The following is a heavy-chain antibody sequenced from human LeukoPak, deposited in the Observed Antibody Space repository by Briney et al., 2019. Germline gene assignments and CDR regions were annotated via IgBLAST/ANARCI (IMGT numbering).Heavy chain of an antibody. J-gene: IGHJ4*02. D-gene: IGHD3-10*01. CDR1: GYTFTGYY. Sequence: ASVKVSCKASGYTFTGYYMHWVRQAPGQGLEWMGWINPNSGGTNYAQKFQGRVTMTRDTSISTAYMELSRLRSDDTAVYYCARGSLGYYYGSGRIIDYWGQGTLVTVSS. CDR3: ARGSLGYYYGSGRIIDY. V-gene: IGHV1-2*02. CDR2: INPNSGGT.